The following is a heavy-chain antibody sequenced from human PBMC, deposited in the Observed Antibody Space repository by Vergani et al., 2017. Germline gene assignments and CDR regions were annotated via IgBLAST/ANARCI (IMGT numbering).Heavy chain of an antibody. D-gene: IGHD3-10*01. CDR1: GGTFSSYA. J-gene: IGHJ4*02. Sequence: QVQLVQSGAEVKKPGSSVKVSCKASGGTFSSYAISWVRQAPGQGLEWMGWINPNSGGTNYAQKFQGRVTMTRDTSISTAYMELSRLRSDDTAVYYCARGPTMVRGVIQHLDYWGQGTLVTVSS. CDR2: INPNSGGT. CDR3: ARGPTMVRGVIQHLDY. V-gene: IGHV1-2*02.